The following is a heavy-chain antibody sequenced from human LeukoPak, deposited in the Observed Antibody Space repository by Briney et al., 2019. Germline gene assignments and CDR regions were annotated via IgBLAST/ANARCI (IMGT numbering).Heavy chain of an antibody. CDR2: IIPIFGTA. J-gene: IGHJ5*02. CDR3: ARGFGDSLTGYSKYNWFDP. D-gene: IGHD3-9*01. Sequence: GSSVKVSCKASGGTFSSYAISWVRQAPGQGLEWMGGIIPIFGTANYAQKFQGRVTITTDESTSTAYMELSSLRSEDTAVYYCARGFGDSLTGYSKYNWFDPWGQGTLVTVSS. CDR1: GGTFSSYA. V-gene: IGHV1-69*05.